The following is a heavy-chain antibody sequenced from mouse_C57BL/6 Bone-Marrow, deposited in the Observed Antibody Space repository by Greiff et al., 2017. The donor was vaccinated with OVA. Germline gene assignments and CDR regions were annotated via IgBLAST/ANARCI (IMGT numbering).Heavy chain of an antibody. J-gene: IGHJ2*01. CDR2: ISDGGSYT. V-gene: IGHV5-4*03. CDR1: GFTFSSYA. D-gene: IGHD1-1*01. Sequence: EVKLVESGGGLVKPGGSLKLSCAASGFTFSSYAMSWVRQTPEKRLEWVATISDGGSYTYYPDNVKGRFTISRDNAKNNLYLQMSHLKSEDTAMYYCARGRFYYGYFDYWGQGTTLTVSS. CDR3: ARGRFYYGYFDY.